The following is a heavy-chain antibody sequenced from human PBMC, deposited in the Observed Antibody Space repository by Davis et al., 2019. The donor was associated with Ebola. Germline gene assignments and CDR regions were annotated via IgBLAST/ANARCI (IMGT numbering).Heavy chain of an antibody. J-gene: IGHJ6*02. CDR1: GYTFTSYY. Sequence: AASVKVSCKASGYTFTSYYMHWVRQAPGQGLWMGIINPSGGSTSYAQKFQGRVTMTRDTSTSTVYMELSSLRSEDTAVYYCARHSYDSSGFFHYYGMDVWGQGTTVTVSS. D-gene: IGHD3-22*01. CDR2: INPSGGST. CDR3: ARHSYDSSGFFHYYGMDV. V-gene: IGHV1-46*01.